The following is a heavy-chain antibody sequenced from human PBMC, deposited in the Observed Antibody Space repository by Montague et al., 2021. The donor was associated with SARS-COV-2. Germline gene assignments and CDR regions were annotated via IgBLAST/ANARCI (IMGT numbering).Heavy chain of an antibody. CDR2: FYSNRGT. V-gene: IGHV4-59*02. CDR3: AREPRTADALDI. Sequence: SETLSLTCTVSGASVASSYWGWIRQPPGKGLEWIGYFYSNRGTNYNPSLKSRAAISRDTSKNQFSLKVTSVTAADTAVYYCAREPRTADALDIWGQGTMVTVSS. CDR1: GASVASSY. D-gene: IGHD2-21*02. J-gene: IGHJ3*02.